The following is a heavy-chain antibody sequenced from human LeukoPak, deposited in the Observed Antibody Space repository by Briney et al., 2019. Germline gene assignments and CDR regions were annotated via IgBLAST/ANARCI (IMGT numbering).Heavy chain of an antibody. D-gene: IGHD6-19*01. V-gene: IGHV1-18*01. Sequence: ASVKVSCKASGYTFTSYDINWVRQATGQGLEWMGWISAYNGNTNYAQKLQGRVTMTTDTSTSTAYMELRSLRSDDTAVYYCARDPKPYIAVAGTGFGEAFDIWGQGTMVTVSS. CDR2: ISAYNGNT. CDR3: ARDPKPYIAVAGTGFGEAFDI. J-gene: IGHJ3*02. CDR1: GYTFTSYD.